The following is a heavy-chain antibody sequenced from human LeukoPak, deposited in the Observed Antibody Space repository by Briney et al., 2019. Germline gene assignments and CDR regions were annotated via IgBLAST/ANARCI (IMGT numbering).Heavy chain of an antibody. J-gene: IGHJ4*02. Sequence: SETLSLTCTVSGGSISSSSYYWGWIRQPPGKGLEWIGSIYYSGRTYYNPSLRSRVTISVDTSNNQFSLKLSSVTAADTAVYYCARHVSGYYYGSGSYDYWGQGTLVTVSS. CDR1: GGSISSSSYY. CDR2: IYYSGRT. CDR3: ARHVSGYYYGSGSYDY. V-gene: IGHV4-39*01. D-gene: IGHD3-10*01.